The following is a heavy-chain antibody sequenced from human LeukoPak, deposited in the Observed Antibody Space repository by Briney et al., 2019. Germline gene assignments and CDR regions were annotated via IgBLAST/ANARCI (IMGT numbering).Heavy chain of an antibody. J-gene: IGHJ3*02. CDR1: GGSVSSGSYY. CDR2: IYYSGST. D-gene: IGHD6-6*01. V-gene: IGHV4-61*01. CDR3: ARSASSSSRSAFDI. Sequence: SETLSLTCTVSGGSVSSGSYYWSWIRQPPGKGLEWIGYIYYSGSTNYNPSLKSRVTISVDTSKNQFSLKLSSVTAADTAFYYCARSASSSSRSAFDIWGQGTMVTVSS.